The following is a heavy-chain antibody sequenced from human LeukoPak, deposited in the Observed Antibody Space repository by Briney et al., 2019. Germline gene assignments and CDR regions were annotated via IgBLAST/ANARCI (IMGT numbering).Heavy chain of an antibody. D-gene: IGHD3-3*01. Sequence: PSETLSLTCTVSGGSISSSSYYWGWIRQPPGKGLEWIGSIYYSGSTYYNPSLKSRVTISVDTSKNQFSLKLSSVTAADTAVYYCARDLPSGDFWSGASYWYFDLWGRGTLVTVSS. CDR3: ARDLPSGDFWSGASYWYFDL. CDR2: IYYSGST. V-gene: IGHV4-39*07. J-gene: IGHJ2*01. CDR1: GGSISSSSYY.